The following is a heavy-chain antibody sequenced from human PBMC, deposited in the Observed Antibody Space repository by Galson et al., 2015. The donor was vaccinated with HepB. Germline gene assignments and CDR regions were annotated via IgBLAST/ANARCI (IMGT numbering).Heavy chain of an antibody. J-gene: IGHJ3*02. CDR1: GDSRISHY. CDR2: IYSSGST. CDR3: ARGKLATDAFDI. D-gene: IGHD1-1*01. V-gene: IGHV4-59*11. Sequence: SETLSLTCTVSGDSRISHYWTWIRQPPGKGLEWIGYIYSSGSTTNNPSLQSRVTLSIDTSKKQISLSLSSVTAADTAVYYCARGKLATDAFDIWGQGTMVTVSS.